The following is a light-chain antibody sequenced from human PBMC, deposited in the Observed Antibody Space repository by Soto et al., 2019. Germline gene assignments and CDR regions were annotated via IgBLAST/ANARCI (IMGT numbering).Light chain of an antibody. Sequence: QSALAQPPSVSGAPGQKVTISCTGSSSNIGAGYDVNWYQQLPGTAPKLLIHGNSNRPSGVPDRFSGSKSGTSASLAITGLQAEDEADYFCQSYDSSLSGYVFGRGT. CDR1: SSNIGAGYD. V-gene: IGLV1-40*01. J-gene: IGLJ1*01. CDR3: QSYDSSLSGYV. CDR2: GNS.